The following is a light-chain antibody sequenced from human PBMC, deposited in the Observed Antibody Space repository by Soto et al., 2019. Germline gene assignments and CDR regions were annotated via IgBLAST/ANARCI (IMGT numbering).Light chain of an antibody. CDR3: SSYTTSTTRV. Sequence: QSVLTQPVSVSGSPGQSITISCTGTDNDVGVYNYVSWYQQHPGKAPKLIIYDVTNRPSGVSNRLSGAKSGNTASLTISGLQAEDEADYYGSSYTTSTTRVFGGGTKLTVL. CDR2: DVT. V-gene: IGLV2-14*01. J-gene: IGLJ3*02. CDR1: DNDVGVYNY.